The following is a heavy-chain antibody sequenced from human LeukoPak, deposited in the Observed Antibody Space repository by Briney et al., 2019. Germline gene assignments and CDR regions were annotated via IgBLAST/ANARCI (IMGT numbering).Heavy chain of an antibody. CDR1: GYTFTDYY. D-gene: IGHD1-20*01. CDR2: VDPEDGET. Sequence: ASVKVSCKTSGYTFTDYYMHWVQQAPGKGLEWMGLVDPEDGETIYAEKFQGRVTITADTSTDTAYMELSSLRSEDTAVYYCATAHLTEYYFDYWGQGTLVTVSS. V-gene: IGHV1-69-2*01. CDR3: ATAHLTEYYFDY. J-gene: IGHJ4*02.